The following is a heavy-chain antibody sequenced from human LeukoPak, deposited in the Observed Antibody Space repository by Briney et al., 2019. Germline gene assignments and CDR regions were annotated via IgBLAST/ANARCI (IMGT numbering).Heavy chain of an antibody. J-gene: IGHJ6*03. Sequence: GGSLRLSCAVSGFTVSSDYMSWVRQAPGKGLEWVSVLYSGGSTYYADSVKGRFSISRDNSKNTLYLQMNSLRAEDTALYYCARVGYYYYGSGSPHYYYYMDVWGKGTTVTVSS. CDR2: LYSGGST. CDR3: ARVGYYYYGSGSPHYYYYMDV. V-gene: IGHV3-66*01. CDR1: GFTVSSDY. D-gene: IGHD3-10*01.